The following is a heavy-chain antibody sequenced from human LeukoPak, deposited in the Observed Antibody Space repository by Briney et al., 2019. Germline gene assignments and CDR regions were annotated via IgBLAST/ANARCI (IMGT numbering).Heavy chain of an antibody. CDR2: IYYSGST. CDR1: GGSISSYY. V-gene: IGHV4-59*01. J-gene: IGHJ5*02. Sequence: SETLSLTCTVSGGSISSYYWSWIRQPPWKGLEWIGYIYYSGSTNYNPSLKSRVTISVDTSKNQFSLKLSSVTAADTAVYYCARVEIAAAEWFDPWGQGTLVTVSS. CDR3: ARVEIAAAEWFDP. D-gene: IGHD6-13*01.